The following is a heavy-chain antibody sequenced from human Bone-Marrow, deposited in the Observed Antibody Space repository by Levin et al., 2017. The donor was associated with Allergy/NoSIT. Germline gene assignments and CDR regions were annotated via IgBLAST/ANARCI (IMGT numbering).Heavy chain of an antibody. CDR2: FDPGDGET. CDR1: GYSLAALS. V-gene: IGHV1-24*01. Sequence: GESLKISCKVSGYSLAALSMHWVRQAPGKGLEWMGGFDPGDGETISAQRFRGRVTMTEDTSTDTAYMELSSLRSDDTAVYYCATENCSRAICFSYGLDVWGQGTTVIVSS. J-gene: IGHJ6*02. D-gene: IGHD2-2*01. CDR3: ATENCSRAICFSYGLDV.